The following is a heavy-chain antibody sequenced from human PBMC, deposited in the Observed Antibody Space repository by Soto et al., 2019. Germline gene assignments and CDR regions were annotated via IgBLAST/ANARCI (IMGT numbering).Heavy chain of an antibody. D-gene: IGHD6-19*01. Sequence: SETLSLTCTVSGGSISSYYWSWIRQPPGMGLEWIGFIYYSGNSNYNPSLKSRVTLSVDTSKNQFSLKLSSVTAADTAVYYCARRGLRSSGWYDLDWFDSWGQGTLVTVSS. CDR3: ARRGLRSSGWYDLDWFDS. CDR2: IYYSGNS. V-gene: IGHV4-59*08. CDR1: GGSISSYY. J-gene: IGHJ5*01.